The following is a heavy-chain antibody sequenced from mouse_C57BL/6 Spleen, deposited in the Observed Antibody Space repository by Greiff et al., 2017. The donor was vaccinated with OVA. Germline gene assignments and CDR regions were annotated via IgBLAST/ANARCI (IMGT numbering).Heavy chain of an antibody. J-gene: IGHJ3*01. CDR1: GYTFTSYW. D-gene: IGHD1-1*01. CDR3: TRDYGSISWFAY. CDR2: IYPGNSGT. Sequence: EVQLQQSGTVLARPGASVKMSCKTSGYTFTSYWMHWVKQRPGQGLEWIGAIYPGNSGTSYNQKFKGKATLTAVTSASTAYMELRRLTNEDSAVYDGTRDYGSISWFAYWGQGTLVTVSA. V-gene: IGHV1-5*01.